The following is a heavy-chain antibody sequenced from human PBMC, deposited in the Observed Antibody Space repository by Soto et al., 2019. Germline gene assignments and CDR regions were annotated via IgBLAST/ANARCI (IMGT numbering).Heavy chain of an antibody. CDR2: IYHNGRT. CDR1: GGSISANW. J-gene: IGHJ4*02. CDR3: ARPIAVSGTRGFDF. D-gene: IGHD2-15*01. Sequence: QVQLQESGPGLMKPSGTLSLTCAVSGGSISANWWSWVRQPPGKGLEWIGEIYHNGRTNYNPSRKNRVTMSVDKSKNYFSLNLTSVPAADKAVYYCARPIAVSGTRGFDFWGQGTLFTVSS. V-gene: IGHV4-4*02.